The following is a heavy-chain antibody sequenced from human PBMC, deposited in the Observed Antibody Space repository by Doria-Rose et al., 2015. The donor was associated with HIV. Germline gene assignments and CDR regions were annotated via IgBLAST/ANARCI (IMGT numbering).Heavy chain of an antibody. D-gene: IGHD3-22*01. CDR3: TMGSNRDDSSDFDH. V-gene: IGHV3-15*07. J-gene: IGHJ4*02. Sequence: EVQLVQSGGGLVKPGGSLRLSCAASGFTFNNAWMNWVRQAPGKGLEWVGRIYSKTDGGTTEYAAPVKGRFTISRDDSKNTLYLQMNSLQTEDTAVYYCTMGSNRDDSSDFDHWGQGTPVTASS. CDR2: IYSKTDGGTT. CDR1: GFTFNNAW.